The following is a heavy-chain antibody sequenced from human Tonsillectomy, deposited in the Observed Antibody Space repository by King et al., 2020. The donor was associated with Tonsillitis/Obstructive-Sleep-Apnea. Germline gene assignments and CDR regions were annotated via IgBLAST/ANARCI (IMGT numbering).Heavy chain of an antibody. Sequence: QLVQSGAEVKKPGSSVKVSCKASGGTFSSYAISWVRQAPGQGLEWMGGIIPIFGTANYAQKFQGRVTITADESTSTAYMEPSSLRSEDTAVYYCARDDPDIVVVPAATTPTDYWGQGTLVTVSS. CDR2: IIPIFGTA. D-gene: IGHD2-2*01. J-gene: IGHJ4*02. CDR3: ARDDPDIVVVPAATTPTDY. CDR1: GGTFSSYA. V-gene: IGHV1-69*01.